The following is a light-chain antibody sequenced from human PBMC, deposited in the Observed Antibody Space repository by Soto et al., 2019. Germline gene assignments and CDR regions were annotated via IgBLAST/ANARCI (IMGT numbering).Light chain of an antibody. J-gene: IGKJ2*01. V-gene: IGKV1-33*01. CDR3: QQYDDLPYT. CDR2: DES. Sequence: DIQMTQSPSSLSASVGDRAAITCQASQAISNHLNWYQQKPGKAPNLLIYDESNLETGVPSRFSGSGSGTEFTFTISSVLPEDNGTFYCQQYDDLPYTFGQGTNLEIK. CDR1: QAISNH.